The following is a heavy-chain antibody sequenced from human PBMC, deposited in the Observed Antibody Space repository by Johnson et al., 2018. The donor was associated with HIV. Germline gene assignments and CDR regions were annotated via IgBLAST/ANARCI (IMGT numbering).Heavy chain of an antibody. J-gene: IGHJ3*02. CDR2: ISYDGSDD. Sequence: QVQLVESGGGVVQPGRSLRLSCTASGFTFSSYTIYWVRQTPGKGLEWVAFISYDGSDDYYADSVKDRFTISRDNFKNTLYLQMNSLRAEDTAVYYCAKGEDGSHDAFDIWGQGTMVTVSS. V-gene: IGHV3-30*04. CDR3: AKGEDGSHDAFDI. D-gene: IGHD1-14*01. CDR1: GFTFSSYT.